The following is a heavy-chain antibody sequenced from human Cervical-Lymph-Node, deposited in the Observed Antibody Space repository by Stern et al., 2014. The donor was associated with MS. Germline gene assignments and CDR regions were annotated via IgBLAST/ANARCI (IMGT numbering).Heavy chain of an antibody. CDR3: ARDRGSYSDY. CDR1: GYTFTAYF. Sequence: QDQLVQSGAEVERPGASVKVSCKACGYTFTAYFLHWVRQAPGQGLEWMGWISPKTGSATYAQKFQDRVTMTRDTSINTGYMEVSSLRSDDTAVYYCARDRGSYSDYWGQGTLVAVSS. D-gene: IGHD1-26*01. V-gene: IGHV1-2*02. J-gene: IGHJ4*02. CDR2: ISPKTGSA.